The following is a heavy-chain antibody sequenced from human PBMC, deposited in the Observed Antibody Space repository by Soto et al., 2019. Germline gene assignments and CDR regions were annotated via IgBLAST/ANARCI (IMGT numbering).Heavy chain of an antibody. D-gene: IGHD2-15*01. Sequence: PGGSLRLSCAASGFTFSSYAMSWARQAPGKGLEWVSAISGSGGSTYYADSVKGRFTISRDNSKNTLYLQMNSLRAEDTAVYYCAEPGRIVVVVAADFDYWGQGTLVTVSS. CDR3: AEPGRIVVVVAADFDY. CDR2: ISGSGGST. J-gene: IGHJ4*02. CDR1: GFTFSSYA. V-gene: IGHV3-23*01.